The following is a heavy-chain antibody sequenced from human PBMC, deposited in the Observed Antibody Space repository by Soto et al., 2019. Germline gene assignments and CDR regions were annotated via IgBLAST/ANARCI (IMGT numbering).Heavy chain of an antibody. D-gene: IGHD2-2*01. V-gene: IGHV4-34*01. CDR1: GGSFSGYY. Sequence: SETLSLTCAVYGGSFSGYYWSWIRQPPGKGLEWIGEINHSGSTNYNPSLNSRVTISVDTSKNQFSLKLSSVTAADTAVYYCARGDIVVVQFMAVWGKGTRVTVSS. J-gene: IGHJ6*04. CDR2: INHSGST. CDR3: ARGDIVVVQFMAV.